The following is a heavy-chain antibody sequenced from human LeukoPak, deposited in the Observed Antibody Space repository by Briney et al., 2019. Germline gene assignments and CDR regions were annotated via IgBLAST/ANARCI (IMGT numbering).Heavy chain of an antibody. J-gene: IGHJ4*02. CDR2: INAGNGNT. CDR1: GYTFTSYG. CDR3: ARDRGSGWFPDY. V-gene: IGHV1-3*01. Sequence: GASVKVSCKASGYTFTSYGISWVRQAPGQGLEWMGWINAGNGNTKYSQKFQGRVTITRDTSASTAYMELSSLRSEDTAVYYCARDRGSGWFPDYWGQGTLVTVSS. D-gene: IGHD6-19*01.